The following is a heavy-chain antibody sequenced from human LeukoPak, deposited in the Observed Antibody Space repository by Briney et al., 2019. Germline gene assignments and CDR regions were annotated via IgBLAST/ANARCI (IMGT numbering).Heavy chain of an antibody. J-gene: IGHJ4*02. D-gene: IGHD3-3*01. CDR2: INHSGST. CDR1: GGSFSGYY. CDR3: ARGSWYYDFWSGYPAFDY. Sequence: PSETLSLTCAVYGGSFSGYYWSWIRQPPGKGLEWIGEINHSGSTNYNPSLKSRVTISVDTSKNQFSLKLSSVTAADTAVYYCARGSWYYDFWSGYPAFDYWGQGTLVTVSS. V-gene: IGHV4-34*01.